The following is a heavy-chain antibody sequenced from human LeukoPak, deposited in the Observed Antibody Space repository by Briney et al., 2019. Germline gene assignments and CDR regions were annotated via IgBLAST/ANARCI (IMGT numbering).Heavy chain of an antibody. Sequence: GGSLRLSCAASGFTFSHHWMNWVRQAPGEGLKWVATINQDGSEKHYVDSVKGRFIISRDNAKNSLFLQMNSLRAEDTAVYYCGRGWPGYTGPLDYWGQGILVAVSS. CDR3: GRGWPGYTGPLDY. D-gene: IGHD5-12*01. CDR1: GFTFSHHW. J-gene: IGHJ4*02. V-gene: IGHV3-7*01. CDR2: INQDGSEK.